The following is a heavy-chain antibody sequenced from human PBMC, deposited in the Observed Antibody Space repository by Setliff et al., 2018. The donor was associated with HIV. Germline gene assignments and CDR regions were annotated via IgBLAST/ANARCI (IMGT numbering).Heavy chain of an antibody. J-gene: IGHJ5*02. D-gene: IGHD2-2*01. CDR1: GYIFTNFG. Sequence: ASVKVSCKASGYIFTNFGVGWVRQAPGQGLEWMGWVSPYNGHTNYAQKFQGRVTMSTDTSTSTIYMELTGLRSDDTAIYYCARWSCGRATCYDSPYNWFEPWGQGTLVTVSS. CDR3: ARWSCGRATCYDSPYNWFEP. V-gene: IGHV1-18*01. CDR2: VSPYNGHT.